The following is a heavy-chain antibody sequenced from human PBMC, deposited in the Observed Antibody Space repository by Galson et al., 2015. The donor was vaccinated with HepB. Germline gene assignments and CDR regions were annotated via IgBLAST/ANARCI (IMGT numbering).Heavy chain of an antibody. J-gene: IGHJ4*02. Sequence: SLRLSCAASGFTFSSYAMSWVRQAPGKGLEWVSAISGSGGSTYYADSVKGRFTISRDNSKNTLYLQMNSLRAEDTAVYYCAKRPYYYGSGSHYNGVDYWGQGTLVTVSS. CDR2: ISGSGGST. V-gene: IGHV3-23*01. CDR3: AKRPYYYGSGSHYNGVDY. CDR1: GFTFSSYA. D-gene: IGHD3-10*01.